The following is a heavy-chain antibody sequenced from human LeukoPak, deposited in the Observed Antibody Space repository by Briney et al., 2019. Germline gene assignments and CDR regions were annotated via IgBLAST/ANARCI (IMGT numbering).Heavy chain of an antibody. CDR3: ATSSGDGYNYGTDFDY. CDR1: GFTFSNYG. V-gene: IGHV3-21*01. D-gene: IGHD5-24*01. CDR2: ISSSSSYI. J-gene: IGHJ4*02. Sequence: GGSLRLSCAASGFTFSNYGMHWVRQAPGKGLEWVSSISSSSSYIYYADSVKGRFTISRDNAKNSLYLQMNSLRAEDTAVYYCATSSGDGYNYGTDFDYWGQGTLVTVSS.